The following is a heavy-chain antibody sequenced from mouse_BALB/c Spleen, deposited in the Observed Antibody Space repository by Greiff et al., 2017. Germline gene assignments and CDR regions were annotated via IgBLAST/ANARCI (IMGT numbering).Heavy chain of an antibody. J-gene: IGHJ3*01. CDR3: ARDDYRYEVGALFAY. D-gene: IGHD2-14*01. V-gene: IGHV7-3*02. Sequence: EVKVVESGGGLVQPGGSLRLSCATSGFTFTDYYMSWVRQHPGKALEWLGFIRNNANGYTTEYSATVKGRLTISRDHYQSILYLQMNTLRAAAIATYYCARDDYRYEVGALFAYWGQGTLVTVSA. CDR1: GFTFTDYY. CDR2: IRNNANGYTT.